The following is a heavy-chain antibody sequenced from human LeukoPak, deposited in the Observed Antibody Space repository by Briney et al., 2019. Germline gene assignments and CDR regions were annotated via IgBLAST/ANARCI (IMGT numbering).Heavy chain of an antibody. D-gene: IGHD1-26*01. CDR3: ARDRFPAGSYWLDDAFDI. CDR1: GFTFSSYW. Sequence: SGGSLRLSCAASGFTFSSYWMSWVRQAPGKGLEWVANIKQDGSEKYYVDSVKGRFTISRDNAKNSLYLQMNSLRAEDTAVYYCARDRFPAGSYWLDDAFDIWGQGTMVTVYS. CDR2: IKQDGSEK. V-gene: IGHV3-7*01. J-gene: IGHJ3*02.